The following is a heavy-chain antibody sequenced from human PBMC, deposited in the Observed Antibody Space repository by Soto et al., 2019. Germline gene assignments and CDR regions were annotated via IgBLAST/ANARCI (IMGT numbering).Heavy chain of an antibody. D-gene: IGHD3-3*01. CDR3: ARGGFWSGSDYYYYGMDV. V-gene: IGHV3-13*05. J-gene: IGHJ6*02. CDR1: GFTFSSYD. CDR2: IGTAGDP. Sequence: GGSLRLSCAASGFTFSSYDMHWVRQATGKGLEWVSAIGTAGDPYYPGSVKGRFTISRENAKNSLYLQMNNLRAGDTAVYYCARGGFWSGSDYYYYGMDVWGQGTTVTGLL.